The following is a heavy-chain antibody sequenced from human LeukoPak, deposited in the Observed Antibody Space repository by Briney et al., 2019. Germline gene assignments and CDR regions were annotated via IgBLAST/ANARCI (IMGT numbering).Heavy chain of an antibody. CDR3: ARGPDPLYVWGSYLIEYYFDY. D-gene: IGHD3-16*02. CDR2: ISSSGSTI. CDR1: GFTFSSYE. V-gene: IGHV3-48*03. J-gene: IGHJ4*02. Sequence: GGSLRLSCAASGFTFSSYEMNWVRQAPGKGLEWVSYISSSGSTIYYADSVKGRFTISRDNAKNSLYLQMDSLRAEDTAVYYCARGPDPLYVWGSYLIEYYFDYWGQGTLVTVSS.